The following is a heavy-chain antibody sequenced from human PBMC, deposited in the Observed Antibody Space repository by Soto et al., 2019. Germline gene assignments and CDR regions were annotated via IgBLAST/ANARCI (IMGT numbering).Heavy chain of an antibody. CDR1: GFTFDDYG. V-gene: IGHV3-20*04. D-gene: IGHD3-10*01. CDR2: INWNGGST. Sequence: EVQLVESGGGVVRPGGSLRLSCAASGFTFDDYGMSWVRQAPGKGLEWVSGINWNGGSTGYADSVKGRFTISRDNAKNSLYLQMNSLRAEDTALYYRARVRVWFGELLYGYGMDVWGQGTTVTVSS. J-gene: IGHJ6*02. CDR3: ARVRVWFGELLYGYGMDV.